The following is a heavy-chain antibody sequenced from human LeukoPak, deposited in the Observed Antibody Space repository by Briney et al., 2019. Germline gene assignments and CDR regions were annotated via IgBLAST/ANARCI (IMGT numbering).Heavy chain of an antibody. CDR1: GFTVSRYA. D-gene: IGHD6-19*01. Sequence: GGSLRLSCAASGFTVSRYAMSWVRQSPGKGLEWVSTISSGGGTTYYADSVKGRFTISRDNSKNTLYLQMNSLRAEDTAVYYCAKDLEAVAGLYYFDYWGQGTLVTVSS. CDR3: AKDLEAVAGLYYFDY. J-gene: IGHJ4*02. V-gene: IGHV3-23*01. CDR2: ISSGGGTT.